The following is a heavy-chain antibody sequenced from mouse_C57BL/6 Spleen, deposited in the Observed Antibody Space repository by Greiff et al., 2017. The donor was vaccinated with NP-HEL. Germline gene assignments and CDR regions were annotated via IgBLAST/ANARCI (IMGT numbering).Heavy chain of an antibody. V-gene: IGHV1-19*01. CDR1: GYTFTDYY. CDR3: ARRDYDYAWFAY. Sequence: DVQLQESGPVLVKPGASVKMSCKASGYTFTDYYMNWVKQSPGKSLEWIGVINPYNGGTSYNQKFKGKATLTVDKSSSTAYMELNSLTSEDSAVYYCARRDYDYAWFAYWGQGTLVTVSA. J-gene: IGHJ3*01. D-gene: IGHD2-4*01. CDR2: INPYNGGT.